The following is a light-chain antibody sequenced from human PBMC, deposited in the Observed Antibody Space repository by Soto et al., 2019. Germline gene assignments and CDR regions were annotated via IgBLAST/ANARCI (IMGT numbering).Light chain of an antibody. CDR2: KAS. CDR1: QSISSW. Sequence: DIQMTQSPSTLSASVGDRVTITCRASQSISSWLAWYRQKPGKAPKLLIYKASSLESGVPSRFSGSGSGTEFTPTISSLQPDDFATYCCQQYNSYGTFGQGTKVDIK. V-gene: IGKV1-5*03. CDR3: QQYNSYGT. J-gene: IGKJ1*01.